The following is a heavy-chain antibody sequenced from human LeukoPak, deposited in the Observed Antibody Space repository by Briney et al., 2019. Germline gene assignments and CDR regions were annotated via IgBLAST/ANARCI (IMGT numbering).Heavy chain of an antibody. CDR3: ARAAYGNWYFDL. D-gene: IGHD4-17*01. J-gene: IGHJ2*01. CDR2: IYYSGST. CDR1: GGSISSYY. V-gene: IGHV4-59*01. Sequence: SETLSLTCTVSGGSISSYYWSWIRQPPGKGLEWIGYIYYSGSTNYNPSLKSRVTISVDTSKNQFSLKLSSVTAADTAVYYCARAAYGNWYFDLWGRGTLVTVSS.